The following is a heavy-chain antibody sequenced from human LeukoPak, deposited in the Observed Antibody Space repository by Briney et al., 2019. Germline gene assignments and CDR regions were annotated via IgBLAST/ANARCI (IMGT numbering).Heavy chain of an antibody. CDR3: ARGYWFYFDY. V-gene: IGHV4-61*02. CDR1: GGSLSSGSYY. D-gene: IGHD2-8*02. CDR2: IYISGST. J-gene: IGHJ4*02. Sequence: SETLSLTCTVSGGSLSSGSYYWSWIRQPAGTGLEWIGRIYISGSTSYNPSLKSRVTISADTSKNQFSLKLSSVTAADTAVYYCARGYWFYFDYWGQGTLVTVSS.